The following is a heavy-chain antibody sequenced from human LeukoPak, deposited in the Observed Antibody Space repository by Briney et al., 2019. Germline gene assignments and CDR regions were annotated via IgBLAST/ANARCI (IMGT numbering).Heavy chain of an antibody. D-gene: IGHD6-19*01. V-gene: IGHV4-61*02. CDR2: IYTSGST. J-gene: IGHJ1*01. Sequence: SQTLSLTCTVSGGSISSGSYYWSWIRQPAGKGLEWIGRIYTSGSTNYNPSLKSRVTISVDTSKNQFSLKLSSVTAADTAVYYCARSYSSGWYAEYFQHWGQGTLVTVSS. CDR1: GGSISSGSYY. CDR3: ARSYSSGWYAEYFQH.